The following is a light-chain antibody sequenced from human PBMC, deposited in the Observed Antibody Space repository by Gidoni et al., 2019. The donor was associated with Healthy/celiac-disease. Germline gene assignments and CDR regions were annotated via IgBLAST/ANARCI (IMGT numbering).Light chain of an antibody. CDR2: EVS. J-gene: IGLJ1*01. Sequence: QSALTQPASVSGSPGQKITISCTGTRSDVGGYNYVSLYQQHPGKAPKLMIYEVSNRPSGVSNRFSGSKSGNTASLTISGLQAEDEADYYCSSYTSSSTLVFGTGTKVTVL. CDR1: RSDVGGYNY. V-gene: IGLV2-14*01. CDR3: SSYTSSSTLV.